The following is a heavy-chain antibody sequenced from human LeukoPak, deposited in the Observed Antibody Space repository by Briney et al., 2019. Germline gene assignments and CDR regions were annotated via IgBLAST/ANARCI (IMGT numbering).Heavy chain of an antibody. V-gene: IGHV1-46*01. Sequence: ASVKVSCKAPGYTFTSYYMHWVRQAPGQGLEWMGIINPSGGSTTYAQKFQGRVTMTRDMSPSTVYMELSSLRSEDTAVYYCARVSGDYSMPFDYWGQGTLVTVSS. J-gene: IGHJ4*02. CDR2: INPSGGST. CDR1: GYTFTSYY. D-gene: IGHD2/OR15-2a*01. CDR3: ARVSGDYSMPFDY.